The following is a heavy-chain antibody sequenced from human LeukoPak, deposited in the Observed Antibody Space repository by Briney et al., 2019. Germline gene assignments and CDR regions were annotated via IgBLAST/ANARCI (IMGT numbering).Heavy chain of an antibody. CDR2: INTNTGNP. Sequence: GASVKVSCKASGYTFTGYYMHWVRQAPGQGLEWMGWINTNTGNPTYAQGFTGRFVFSLDTSVSTAYLQISSLKAEDTAVYYCARDHSYGDYDLGAFDIWGQGTMVTASS. CDR3: ARDHSYGDYDLGAFDI. D-gene: IGHD4-17*01. J-gene: IGHJ3*02. V-gene: IGHV7-4-1*02. CDR1: GYTFTGYY.